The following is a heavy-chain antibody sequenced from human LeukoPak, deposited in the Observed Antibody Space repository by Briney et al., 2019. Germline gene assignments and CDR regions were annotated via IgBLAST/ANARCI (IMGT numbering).Heavy chain of an antibody. CDR3: ARRYSSGYFDY. CDR2: IYSGGST. Sequence: GGSLRLSCAASGFTVSSNYTSWVRQAPGKGLEWVSVIYSGGSTYYADSVKGRFTISRDNSKNTLYLQMNSLRAEDTAVYYCARRYSSGYFDYWGQGTLVTVSS. D-gene: IGHD6-19*01. CDR1: GFTVSSNY. V-gene: IGHV3-53*01. J-gene: IGHJ4*02.